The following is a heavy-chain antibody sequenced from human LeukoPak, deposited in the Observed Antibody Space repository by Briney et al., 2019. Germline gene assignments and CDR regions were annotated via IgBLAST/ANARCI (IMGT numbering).Heavy chain of an antibody. CDR2: ISYDGSNK. D-gene: IGHD3-22*01. CDR3: ARDVPYDSSGFGDY. V-gene: IGHV3-30*04. J-gene: IGHJ4*02. CDR1: GFTFSSYA. Sequence: GGSLRLSCAASGFTFSSYAMHWVRQAPGKGLEWVAVISYDGSNKYYADSVEGRFTISRDNSKNTLYLQMNSLRAEDTAVYYCARDVPYDSSGFGDYWGQGTLVTVSS.